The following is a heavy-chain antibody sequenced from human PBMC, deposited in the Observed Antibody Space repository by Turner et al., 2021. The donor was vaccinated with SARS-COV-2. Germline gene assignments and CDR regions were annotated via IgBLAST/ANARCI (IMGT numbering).Heavy chain of an antibody. V-gene: IGHV4-39*01. D-gene: IGHD3-10*01. CDR2: IYYSGNT. Sequence: QLQLPESGPGLVKPSGTLSLPCTCSGGSIRSSSYYWGWIPQPPGKGLEWIGSIYYSGNTYYNPSLKSRVTISVDTSKNQFSLKLSSVTAADTAVYYCARLVRRAEYYFDYWGQGTLVTVSS. CDR1: GGSIRSSSYY. CDR3: ARLVRRAEYYFDY. J-gene: IGHJ4*02.